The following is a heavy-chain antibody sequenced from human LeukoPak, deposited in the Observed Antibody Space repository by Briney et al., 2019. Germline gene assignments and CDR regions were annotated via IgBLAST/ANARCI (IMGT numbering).Heavy chain of an antibody. V-gene: IGHV3-23*01. CDR2: ISGSGST. CDR1: GFTFSSYG. D-gene: IGHD3-16*01. CDR3: AKDDAWGRFQS. Sequence: PGGSLRLSCAASGFTFSSYGMSWVRQAPGKGLEWVSTISGSGSTYHADSVKGRFSISRDNSKNTVSLQMSSLRAEDTALYYCAKDDAWGRFQSWGQGTLVTVSS. J-gene: IGHJ1*01.